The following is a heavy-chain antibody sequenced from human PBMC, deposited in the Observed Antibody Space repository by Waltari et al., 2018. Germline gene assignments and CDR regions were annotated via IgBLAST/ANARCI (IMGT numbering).Heavy chain of an antibody. J-gene: IGHJ3*02. CDR3: ARPLLRGAADAFDI. D-gene: IGHD3-10*01. V-gene: IGHV3-30*01. CDR2: ISYDGSNK. Sequence: QVQLVESGGGVVQPGRSLRLSCAASGFTFSSYAMHWVRQAPGKGLEWVAVISYDGSNKYYADSVKGRFTISRDNSKNTLYLQMNSLRAEDTAVYYCARPLLRGAADAFDIWGQGTMVTVSS. CDR1: GFTFSSYA.